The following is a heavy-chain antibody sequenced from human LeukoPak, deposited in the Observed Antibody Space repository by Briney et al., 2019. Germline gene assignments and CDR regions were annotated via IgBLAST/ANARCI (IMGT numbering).Heavy chain of an antibody. CDR1: GGTFSSYA. CDR2: IIPIFGTA. J-gene: IGHJ4*02. D-gene: IGHD6-19*01. V-gene: IGHV1-69*13. CDR3: ARVVEQWLADY. Sequence: ASVKVSCKASGGTFSSYAISWARQAPGQGLEWMGGIIPIFGTANYAQKFQGRVTITADESTSTAYMELSSLRSEDTAVYYCARVVEQWLADYWGQGTLVTVSS.